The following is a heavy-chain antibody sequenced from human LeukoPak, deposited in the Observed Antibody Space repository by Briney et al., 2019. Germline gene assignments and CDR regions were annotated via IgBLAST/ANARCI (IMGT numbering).Heavy chain of an antibody. J-gene: IGHJ3*02. CDR3: ARLGGGYLPDWAFDI. V-gene: IGHV5-51*01. CDR1: GYSFTSYW. Sequence: GESLKISCKGSGYSFTSYWIGWVRQMPGKGLEWMGIIYPGDSDTRYSPSFQGQVTISADKSISTAYLQWSSLKASDTAMYYCARLGGGYLPDWAFDIWGQGKMVTVSS. D-gene: IGHD3-16*02. CDR2: IYPGDSDT.